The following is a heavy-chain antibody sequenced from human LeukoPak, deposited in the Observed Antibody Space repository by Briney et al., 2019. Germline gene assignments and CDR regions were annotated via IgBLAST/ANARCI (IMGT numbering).Heavy chain of an antibody. V-gene: IGHV3-11*01. CDR1: GFTFSDYY. CDR3: ARDVSPSAFDI. Sequence: GGSLRLSCAASGFTFSDYYMSWLRPAPGKGLAWVSYISSSGSTIYYADSVKGRFTISRDNAKNSLYLQMNSLTAEDTAVYYCARDVSPSAFDIWGQGTMVTVSS. CDR2: ISSSGSTI. J-gene: IGHJ3*02.